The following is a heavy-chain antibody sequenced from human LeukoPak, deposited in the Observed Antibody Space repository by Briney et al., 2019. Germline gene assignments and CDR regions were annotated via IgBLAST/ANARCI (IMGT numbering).Heavy chain of an antibody. V-gene: IGHV1-2*02. CDR3: ARGPPPYSGYEQFDY. Sequence: ASVKVSCKASGYTFTGYYMHWVRQAPGQGLEWMGWINPNSGGTNYAQKFQGRVTMTRDTSISTAYMELSRLRSDDTAMYYCARGPPPYSGYEQFDYWGQGTLVTVSS. CDR1: GYTFTGYY. CDR2: INPNSGGT. D-gene: IGHD5-12*01. J-gene: IGHJ4*02.